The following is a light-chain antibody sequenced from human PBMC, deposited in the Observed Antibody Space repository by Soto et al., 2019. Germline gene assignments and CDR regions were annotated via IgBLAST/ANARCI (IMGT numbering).Light chain of an antibody. CDR3: QQYNDWPPWT. CDR1: QSVSSSY. V-gene: IGKV3-15*01. Sequence: EVLMTQSPATLSVSPGERATLSCRASQSVSSSYLAWYQQKPGQAPRLLIYGASSMATGIPARFSGRGSGTEFTLTISSLQSEDFAVYYCQQYNDWPPWTFGQGTKVDIK. CDR2: GAS. J-gene: IGKJ1*01.